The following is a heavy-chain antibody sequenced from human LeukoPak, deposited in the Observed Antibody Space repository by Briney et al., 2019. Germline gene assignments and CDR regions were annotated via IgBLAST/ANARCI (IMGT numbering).Heavy chain of an antibody. Sequence: ASVKVSCKVSGYTLTELSMHWVRQAPGKGLEWMGGFDPEDGETIYAQKFQGRVTMTEDTSTDTAYMELSSLRSEDTAVYYCATALSYSGSYFRFMRPVDYWGRGTLVTVSS. CDR3: ATALSYSGSYFRFMRPVDY. J-gene: IGHJ4*02. CDR2: FDPEDGET. V-gene: IGHV1-24*01. CDR1: GYTLTELS. D-gene: IGHD1-26*01.